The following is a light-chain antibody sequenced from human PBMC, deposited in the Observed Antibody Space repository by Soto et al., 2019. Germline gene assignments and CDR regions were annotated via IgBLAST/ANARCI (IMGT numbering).Light chain of an antibody. CDR3: QSYDIGVV. V-gene: IGLV1-40*01. J-gene: IGLJ2*01. Sequence: QSVLTQPPSVSGAPGQRVTISCTGSSSNIGAGYDVHWYQHLPGTAPKLLIYANSNRPSGVPDRFSGSKSGTSASLAITGLQAEDEADYYCQSYDIGVVFGGGTKLTVL. CDR2: ANS. CDR1: SSNIGAGYD.